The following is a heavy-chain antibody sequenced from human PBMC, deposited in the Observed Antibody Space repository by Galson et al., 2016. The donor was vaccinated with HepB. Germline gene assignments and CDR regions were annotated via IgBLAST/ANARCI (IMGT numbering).Heavy chain of an antibody. CDR3: ARSGYKYGSDAFDL. J-gene: IGHJ3*01. CDR1: GGSITSGHFY. V-gene: IGHV4-31*03. CDR2: IYFSGST. D-gene: IGHD5-18*01. Sequence: LSLTCTVSGGSITSGHFYWNWIRHHPGEGLEWIGHIYFSGSTHYNLSLKSRLTISLDMANNQFSLNLKSVTAADTAVYYCARSGYKYGSDAFDLWGQGTMVTVSS.